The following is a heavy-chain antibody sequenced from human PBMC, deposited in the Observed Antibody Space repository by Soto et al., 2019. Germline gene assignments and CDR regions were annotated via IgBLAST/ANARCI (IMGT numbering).Heavy chain of an antibody. J-gene: IGHJ4*02. CDR1: GFIFTDDY. V-gene: IGHV3-11*03. CDR3: ARRTAAGPN. CDR2: ISINGSYT. D-gene: IGHD6-13*01. Sequence: GGSLRLSCAASGFIFTDDYLSLIRQAPGKGLEWLSYISINGSYTKYAGSVKGRFTISRDNAKNSLYLQMSSLRVEDTAMYYCARRTAAGPNWGQGILVTVSS.